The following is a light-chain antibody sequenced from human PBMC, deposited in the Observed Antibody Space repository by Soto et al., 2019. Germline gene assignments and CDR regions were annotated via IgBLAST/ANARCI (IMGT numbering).Light chain of an antibody. CDR1: QSISSW. Sequence: DILMTQSPSTLSASVGDRVTITCRASQSISSWLGWYQQKPGRAPRVLIFDASSMESGIPSRFSGSGSATEFTLTISSLQPDDFATYYCQQYTTYPWTFGQGTKVDI. V-gene: IGKV1-5*01. CDR2: DAS. J-gene: IGKJ1*01. CDR3: QQYTTYPWT.